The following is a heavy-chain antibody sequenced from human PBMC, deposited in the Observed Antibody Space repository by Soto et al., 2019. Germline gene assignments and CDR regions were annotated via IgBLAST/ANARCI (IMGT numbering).Heavy chain of an antibody. V-gene: IGHV3-7*01. Sequence: GGSLRLSCAASGFTFSSYDMIWVRQAPGRGLKWVASIKQDGGDKYYLGDVKGRFTISRDDAESSLSLHLNSLRAEDTAIYYCARARFRGMDVWGQETTVTVSS. CDR2: IKQDGGDK. CDR1: GFTFSSYD. D-gene: IGHD3-3*01. J-gene: IGHJ6*02. CDR3: ARARFRGMDV.